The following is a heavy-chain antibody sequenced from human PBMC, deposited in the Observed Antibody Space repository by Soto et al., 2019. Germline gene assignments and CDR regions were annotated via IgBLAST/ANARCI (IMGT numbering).Heavy chain of an antibody. Sequence: QITLKESGPTLVKPTQTLTLTCTFSGFSLSTSGVGVGWIRQPPGKALEWLALIYWNDDKRYSPSLKSRLTITTDTSKNQVVLTMTNMDPVDTATYYCAHSRIAVAGAPQRSFDYWGQGTLVTVSS. CDR3: AHSRIAVAGAPQRSFDY. J-gene: IGHJ4*02. V-gene: IGHV2-5*01. CDR1: GFSLSTSGVG. CDR2: IYWNDDK. D-gene: IGHD6-19*01.